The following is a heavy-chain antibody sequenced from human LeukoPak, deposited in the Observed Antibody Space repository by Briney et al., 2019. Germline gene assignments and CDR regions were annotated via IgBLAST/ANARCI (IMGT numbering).Heavy chain of an antibody. CDR1: GVIISSYA. D-gene: IGHD3-16*01. CDR2: INGRGDNT. J-gene: IGHJ5*02. CDR3: AKGYVYPGFNWFDP. Sequence: PGGSLRLSCAASGVIISSYAMSWVRQAPGKGLEWVSAINGRGDNTYYADFVKGRFTISRDNSKSTVYLQMNSLRTEDTAVYYCAKGYVYPGFNWFDPWGQGTLVTVSS. V-gene: IGHV3-23*01.